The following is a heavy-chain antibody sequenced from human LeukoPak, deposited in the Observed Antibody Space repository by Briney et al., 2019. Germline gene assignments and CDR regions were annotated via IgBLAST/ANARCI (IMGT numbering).Heavy chain of an antibody. V-gene: IGHV3-66*04. CDR3: TRHNYGDYYWYFDL. J-gene: IGHJ2*01. D-gene: IGHD4-17*01. CDR1: GFTVSSNY. CDR2: IYRDGST. Sequence: PGGSLRLSCAASGFTVSSNYMSWVRQAPGKGLEWVSVIYRDGSTNYADSVKGRFTISRDNSKNTLYLQMNSLRAEDTAVYYCTRHNYGDYYWYFDLWGRGTLVTVSS.